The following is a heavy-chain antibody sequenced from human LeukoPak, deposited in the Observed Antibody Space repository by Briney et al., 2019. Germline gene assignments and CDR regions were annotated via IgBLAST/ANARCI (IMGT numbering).Heavy chain of an antibody. CDR1: GYTFTSYD. J-gene: IGHJ4*02. Sequence: APVKVSCKASGYTFTSYDFSWVRQATGQRPEWMGWMSPNSGDTGYAQKFQDRVTMTRNTSISTAYMELSSLRSDDTAVYYCARGPPNWGYDYWGPGTLVTVSS. CDR2: MSPNSGDT. D-gene: IGHD7-27*01. V-gene: IGHV1-8*01. CDR3: ARGPPNWGYDY.